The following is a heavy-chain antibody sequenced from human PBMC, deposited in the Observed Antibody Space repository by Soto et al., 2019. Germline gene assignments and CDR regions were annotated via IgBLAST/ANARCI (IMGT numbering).Heavy chain of an antibody. Sequence: QPGGALRLSCIPSGFIVSHNYMSWVRQAPGTGLEWVSVIYSSGATYYADSVKGRFTISRDDSKNTFYLQMNSLRAEDTAVYYCAGGITGTTFDYWGQGTLVTVSS. CDR2: IYSSGAT. J-gene: IGHJ4*02. V-gene: IGHV3-53*01. D-gene: IGHD1-20*01. CDR1: GFIVSHNY. CDR3: AGGITGTTFDY.